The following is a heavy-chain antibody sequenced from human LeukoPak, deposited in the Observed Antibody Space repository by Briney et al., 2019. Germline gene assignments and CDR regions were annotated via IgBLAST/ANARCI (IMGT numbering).Heavy chain of an antibody. CDR1: GFTFSSYA. Sequence: PGRSLRLSCAASGFTFSSYAMHWVRQAPGKGLEYVSAISSNGGSTYYANSVKGRFTISRDNSKNTLYLQMGSLRAEDMAVYYCARVAYYYDRGAFDIWGQGTMVTVSS. D-gene: IGHD3-22*01. CDR2: ISSNGGST. CDR3: ARVAYYYDRGAFDI. J-gene: IGHJ3*02. V-gene: IGHV3-64*01.